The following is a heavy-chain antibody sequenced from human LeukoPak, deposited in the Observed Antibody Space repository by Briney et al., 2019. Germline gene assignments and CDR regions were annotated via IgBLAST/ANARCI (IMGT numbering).Heavy chain of an antibody. J-gene: IGHJ4*02. V-gene: IGHV4-39*07. CDR2: IYYSGST. CDR1: GGSIGSSSYY. Sequence: PSETLSLTCTVSGGSIGSSSYYWGWIRQPPGKGLEWIGSIYYSGSTYYNPSLKRRVTISLDTSKNQFSLKVKYVTAADTAVYYCARGIRTGYGYWGQGTLVTVSS. D-gene: IGHD1-1*01. CDR3: ARGIRTGYGY.